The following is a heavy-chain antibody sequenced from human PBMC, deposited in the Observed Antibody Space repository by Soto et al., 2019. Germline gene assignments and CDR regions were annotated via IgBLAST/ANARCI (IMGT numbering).Heavy chain of an antibody. V-gene: IGHV4-30-4*01. J-gene: IGHJ4*02. D-gene: IGHD6-13*01. Sequence: QVQLQESGPGLVKPSQTLSLTCTVSGGSIRSSDYYWSWIRQPPGKGLGWIGYVYYSESAYYNPSLQYRGFISIDTPKNQFSLTLSSVTAADTAVYYCARVIITATGTSGFDSWGQGTLVTVSS. CDR1: GGSIRSSDYY. CDR2: VYYSESA. CDR3: ARVIITATGTSGFDS.